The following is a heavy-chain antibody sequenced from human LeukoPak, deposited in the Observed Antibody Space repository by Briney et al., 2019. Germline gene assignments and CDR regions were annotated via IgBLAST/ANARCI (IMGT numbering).Heavy chain of an antibody. D-gene: IGHD6-19*01. V-gene: IGHV1-18*01. CDR2: INPNSGGT. CDR1: GYTFTSYA. J-gene: IGHJ4*02. CDR3: ARDGRRSVAGTVYFDY. Sequence: ASVKVSCKASGYTFTSYAMNWVRQAPGQGLEWMGWINPNSGGTNYAQKLQGRVTMTTDTSTSTAYMELRSLRSDDTAVYYCARDGRRSVAGTVYFDYWGQGTLVTVSS.